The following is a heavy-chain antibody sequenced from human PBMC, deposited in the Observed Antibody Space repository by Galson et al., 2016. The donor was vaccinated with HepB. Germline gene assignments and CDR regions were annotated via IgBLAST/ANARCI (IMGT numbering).Heavy chain of an antibody. V-gene: IGHV3-53*01. D-gene: IGHD2-21*01. Sequence: SLRLSCAASGFTVTSNYMTWVRQSPGKGLEWVSVIYSGGGTYYADSVRGRFTISRDDSANILYLQMTSLRAEDTAVYFCAGYLSRRGGIDYWGQGTLVAVSS. CDR1: GFTVTSNY. CDR2: IYSGGGT. CDR3: AGYLSRRGGIDY. J-gene: IGHJ4*02.